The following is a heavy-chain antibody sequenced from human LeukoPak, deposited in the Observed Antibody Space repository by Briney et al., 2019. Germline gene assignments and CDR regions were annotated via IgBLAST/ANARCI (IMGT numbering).Heavy chain of an antibody. CDR2: INSNSGDT. Sequence: ASVKVSCKASGYTFTSHDINWVRQGTGQGLEWMGRINSNSGDTAYAQKFQGRVTMTRDTAKRTAYMELSSLRSEDTAVYYCARVGDYVWGSYRYRGDSYGMDVWGQGTTVTVSS. CDR1: GYTFTSHD. D-gene: IGHD3-16*02. V-gene: IGHV1-8*01. CDR3: ARVGDYVWGSYRYRGDSYGMDV. J-gene: IGHJ6*02.